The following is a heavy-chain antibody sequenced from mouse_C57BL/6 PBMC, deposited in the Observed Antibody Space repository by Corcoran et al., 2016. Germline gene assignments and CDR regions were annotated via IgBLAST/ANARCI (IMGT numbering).Heavy chain of an antibody. CDR3: ARGYYGSSYYAMDY. Sequence: QIQLVQSGPELKKPGETVKISCKASGYTFTTYGMSWVKQAPGKGLKWMGWINTYSGVPTYADDFKGRFAFSLETSASTAYLQINNLKNEDTATDVCARGYYGSSYYAMDYWGQGTSVTVSS. CDR2: INTYSGVP. V-gene: IGHV9-3*01. CDR1: GYTFTTYG. J-gene: IGHJ4*01. D-gene: IGHD1-1*01.